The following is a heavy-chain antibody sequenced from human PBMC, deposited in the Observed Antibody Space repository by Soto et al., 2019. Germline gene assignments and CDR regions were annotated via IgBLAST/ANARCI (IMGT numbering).Heavy chain of an antibody. Sequence: ASVKVSCNASGYTFRSYFITWVRQAPGQGLEWMGWVSAYNGNANYAQTLYGRVTMTTDTSTSTAYLELRSLRSDDTAVYYCARQNYYSGTDVRGKVTTFTASS. CDR2: VSAYNGNA. V-gene: IGHV1-18*01. CDR1: GYTFRSYF. CDR3: ARQNYYSGTDV. J-gene: IGHJ6*04.